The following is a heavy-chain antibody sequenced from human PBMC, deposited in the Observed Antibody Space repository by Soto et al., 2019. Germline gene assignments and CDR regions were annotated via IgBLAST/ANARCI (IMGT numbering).Heavy chain of an antibody. CDR1: GFTFSSFT. J-gene: IGHJ4*02. D-gene: IGHD1-26*01. Sequence: GRSLRLSCAASGFTFSSFTMSWVRQAPGKGLEWVSGTSSTGGTSSYADSVKGRFTISRDNTKNTLYLQMSSLRAEDTAVYYCAKDRVGSTYPYYFDYWGQGSVVTVSS. CDR2: TSSTGGTS. V-gene: IGHV3-23*01. CDR3: AKDRVGSTYPYYFDY.